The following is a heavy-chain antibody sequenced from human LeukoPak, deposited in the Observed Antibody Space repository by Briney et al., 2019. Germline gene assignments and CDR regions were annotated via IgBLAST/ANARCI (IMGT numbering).Heavy chain of an antibody. Sequence: SETLSLTRAVDGGSFSGYYWSWIRQPPGKGLEWIGEINHSRSTNYNPSLKSRVTISVDTSKNQFSLKLSSVTAAYTAVYYCARGSACSSISCSRHYYYYMDVWGKGTTVTVS. D-gene: IGHD2-2*01. V-gene: IGHV4-34*01. CDR2: INHSRST. CDR1: GGSFSGYY. J-gene: IGHJ6*03. CDR3: ARGSACSSISCSRHYYYYMDV.